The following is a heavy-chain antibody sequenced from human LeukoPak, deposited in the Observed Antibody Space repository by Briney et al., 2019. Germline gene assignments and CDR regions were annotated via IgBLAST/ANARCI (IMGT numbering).Heavy chain of an antibody. D-gene: IGHD3-16*01. CDR1: GYTFTGYY. Sequence: GASVKVSCKASGYTFTGYYMHWVRQAPGQGLEWMGWINPNSGGTNYAQKFQGRVTMTRDTSISTAYMELSRLRSDDTAVYYCARAGDYVWGSTEPNYYYYYGMDVWGQGTTVTVSS. CDR3: ARAGDYVWGSTEPNYYYYYGMDV. J-gene: IGHJ6*02. CDR2: INPNSGGT. V-gene: IGHV1-2*02.